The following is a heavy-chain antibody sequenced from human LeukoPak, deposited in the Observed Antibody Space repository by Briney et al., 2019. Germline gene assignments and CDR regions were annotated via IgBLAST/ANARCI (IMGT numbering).Heavy chain of an antibody. CDR1: GGSISSXXYY. Sequence: TXXVSGGSISSXXYYWXXIRXPXXXXXXXIRYIYHSGSTYYNPSLKSRVTISVDRSKNQFSLNLSSVTAADTAVYYCARVGVAARHFYYWGQGTLVTVSS. CDR2: IYHSGST. V-gene: IGHV4-30-2*01. CDR3: ARVGVAARHFYY. J-gene: IGHJ4*02. D-gene: IGHD6-6*01.